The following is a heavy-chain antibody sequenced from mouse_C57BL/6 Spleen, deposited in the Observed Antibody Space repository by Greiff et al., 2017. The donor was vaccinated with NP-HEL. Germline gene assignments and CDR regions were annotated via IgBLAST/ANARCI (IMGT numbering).Heavy chain of an antibody. CDR1: GFTFSDYG. J-gene: IGHJ4*01. D-gene: IGHD1-1*01. V-gene: IGHV5-17*01. CDR2: ISSGSSTI. CDR3: ARQDDYYGSSYAMDY. Sequence: EVMLVESGGGLVKPGGSLKLSCAASGFTFSDYGMHWVRQAPEKGLEWVAYISSGSSTIYYADTVKGRFTISRDNAKNTLVLQMTSLRSEDTAMYYCARQDDYYGSSYAMDYWGQGTSVTVSS.